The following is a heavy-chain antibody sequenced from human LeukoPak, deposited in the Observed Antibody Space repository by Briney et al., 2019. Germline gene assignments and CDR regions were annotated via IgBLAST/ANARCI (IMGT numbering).Heavy chain of an antibody. D-gene: IGHD6-13*01. V-gene: IGHV4-39*01. CDR1: GGSISSSSYY. J-gene: IGHJ4*02. Sequence: SETLSLTCTVSGGSISSSSYYWGWIRQPPGKGLEWIGSIYYSGSTYYNPSLKSRVTISVDTSKNQFSLKLSSVTAADTAVYYCARQPLGEQQLVSLGFDYWGQGTLVTVSS. CDR2: IYYSGST. CDR3: ARQPLGEQQLVSLGFDY.